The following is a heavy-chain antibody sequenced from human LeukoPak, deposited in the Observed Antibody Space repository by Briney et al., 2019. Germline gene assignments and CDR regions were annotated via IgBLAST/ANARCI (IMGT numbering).Heavy chain of an antibody. CDR2: ISSSGSTI. CDR3: ARDSYDRSGAHFLDY. J-gene: IGHJ4*02. CDR1: GFTFSDYY. Sequence: PGGSLRLSCAASGFTFSDYYMSWIRQAPGKGLEWVSYISSSGSTIYYADSVKGRFTISRDNSKNTLYLQMNSLRAEDTAVYYCARDSYDRSGAHFLDYWGQGTLVTVSS. V-gene: IGHV3-11*04. D-gene: IGHD3-22*01.